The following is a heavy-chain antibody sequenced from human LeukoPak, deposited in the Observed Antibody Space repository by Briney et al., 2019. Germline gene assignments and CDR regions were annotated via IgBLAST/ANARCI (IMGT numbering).Heavy chain of an antibody. CDR2: IIPILGIA. Sequence: ASVKVSCEASGGTFSSYAISWVRQAPGQGLEWMGRIIPILGIANYAQKFQGRVTITADKSTSTAYMELSSLRSEDTAVYYCASGYGDYARYFDYWGQGTLVTVSS. J-gene: IGHJ4*02. CDR3: ASGYGDYARYFDY. D-gene: IGHD4-17*01. V-gene: IGHV1-69*04. CDR1: GGTFSSYA.